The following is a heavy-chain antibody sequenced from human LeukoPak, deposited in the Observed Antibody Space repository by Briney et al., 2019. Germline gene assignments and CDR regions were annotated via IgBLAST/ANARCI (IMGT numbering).Heavy chain of an antibody. J-gene: IGHJ4*02. Sequence: PSETLSLTCTVSGDSISGSSYYWGWIRRPPGKGLEWIGNIYYGGGTYYNPSLKSRVSISVDTSNNQFSLKVSSVTAADTAVYYCASADGYKIDYWGQGTLVTVSS. CDR3: ASADGYKIDY. D-gene: IGHD5-24*01. CDR2: IYYGGGT. V-gene: IGHV4-39*01. CDR1: GDSISGSSYY.